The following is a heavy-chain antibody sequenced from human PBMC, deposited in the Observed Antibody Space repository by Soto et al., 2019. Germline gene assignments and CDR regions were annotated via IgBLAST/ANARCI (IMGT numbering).Heavy chain of an antibody. CDR2: ISSGGTTT. J-gene: IGHJ4*02. V-gene: IGHV3-23*01. Sequence: GGSLRLSCTASGFSFSTHAMSWVRQAPGKGLEWVSSISSGGTTTFYAASVEGRFTISRDKSKNTLYLQMNSLRADDTAVYYCAREGGTIGGWFGRKFDSWGQGTQVTVSS. CDR3: AREGGTIGGWFGRKFDS. CDR1: GFSFSTHA. D-gene: IGHD6-19*01.